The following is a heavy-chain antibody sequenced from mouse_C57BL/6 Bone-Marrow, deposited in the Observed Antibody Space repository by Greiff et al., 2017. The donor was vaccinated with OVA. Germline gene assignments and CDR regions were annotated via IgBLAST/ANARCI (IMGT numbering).Heavy chain of an antibody. CDR2: INPSSGYT. Sequence: QVQLKQSGAELAKPGASVKLSCKASGYTFTSYWMHWVQQRPGQGLEWIGYINPSSGYTKYNQKFKDKSTLTADKSSSTAYMQLSSLTYEDSAVYYCARGGTTGGFDVWGTGTTVTVSS. CDR1: GYTFTSYW. D-gene: IGHD1-1*01. V-gene: IGHV1-7*01. CDR3: ARGGTTGGFDV. J-gene: IGHJ1*03.